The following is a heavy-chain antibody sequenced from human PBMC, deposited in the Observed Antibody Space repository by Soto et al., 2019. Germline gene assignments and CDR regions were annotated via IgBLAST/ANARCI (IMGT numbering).Heavy chain of an antibody. Sequence: QVHLQQWGAGLLKPSETLSLTCAVNGGAFNGYYWTWIRQSPGKGLQWIGEINHSGTVDYNPSLKSRFTFSIDTSKEQFSLTRTSVTAADTAVYSCARAGAALVRGSIGGFDYWGQGTLVTVSS. D-gene: IGHD3-10*01. V-gene: IGHV4-34*01. CDR2: INHSGTV. CDR1: GGAFNGYY. CDR3: ARAGAALVRGSIGGFDY. J-gene: IGHJ4*02.